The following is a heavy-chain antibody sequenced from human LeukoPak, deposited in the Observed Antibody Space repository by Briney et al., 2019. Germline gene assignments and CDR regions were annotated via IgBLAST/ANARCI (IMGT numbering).Heavy chain of an antibody. CDR1: GFTFSSYA. V-gene: IGHV3-23*01. D-gene: IGHD3-3*02. CDR3: AKDLLALEY. J-gene: IGHJ4*02. CDR2: ISISGGST. Sequence: PGGSLRLSCAASGFTFSSYAMSWVRQAPGKCLEWVSTISISGGSTCYADSVKGRFTISRDNSKNTLYLQMNSLRAEDTAVYYCAKDLLALEYWGQGVLVTVSS.